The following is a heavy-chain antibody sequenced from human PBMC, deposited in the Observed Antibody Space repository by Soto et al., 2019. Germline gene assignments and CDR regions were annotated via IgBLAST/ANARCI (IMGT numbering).Heavy chain of an antibody. J-gene: IGHJ4*02. V-gene: IGHV3-9*01. CDR3: AKSRVGPYFDR. Sequence: EVQLVQSGGGLVQPGRSLRLSCAATGFAFDEYVMHWVRQAPGKGLEWVGSIGWNGASIDYADSVKGRFTISRDNAKNSLFLQMNSLTTEDTALYFCAKSRVGPYFDRLGQGTLVTVSS. CDR1: GFAFDEYV. D-gene: IGHD2-15*01. CDR2: IGWNGASI.